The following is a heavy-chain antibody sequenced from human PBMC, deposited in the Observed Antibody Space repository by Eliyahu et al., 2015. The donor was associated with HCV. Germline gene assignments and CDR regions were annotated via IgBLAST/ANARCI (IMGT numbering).Heavy chain of an antibody. CDR3: AHSLRGEGSGSPNYHFDL. D-gene: IGHD3-10*01. CDR2: IYWDGDV. CDR1: GFSLTTSGVG. Sequence: QITLKESGPTLVKHTQTLTLTCTFSGFSLTTSGVGVGWLRQPPGEAPEWLALIYWDGDVRDNPHLKSRLTITRDTSKNEVVLTMNNMDPVDTATYYCAHSLRGEGSGSPNYHFDLWGQGTLVTVSS. V-gene: IGHV2-5*02. J-gene: IGHJ4*02.